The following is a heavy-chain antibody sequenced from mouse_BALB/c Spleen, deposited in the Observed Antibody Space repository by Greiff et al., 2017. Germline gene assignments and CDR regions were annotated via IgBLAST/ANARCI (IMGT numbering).Heavy chain of an antibody. V-gene: IGHV5-17*02. Sequence: VQLKESGGGLVQPGGSRKLSCAASGFTFSSFGMHWVRQAPEKGLEWVAYISSGSSTIYYADTVKGRFTISRDNPKNTLFLQMTSLRSEDTAMYYCARDYLYYFDYWGQGTTLTVSS. D-gene: IGHD1-1*02. CDR3: ARDYLYYFDY. CDR2: ISSGSSTI. CDR1: GFTFSSFG. J-gene: IGHJ2*01.